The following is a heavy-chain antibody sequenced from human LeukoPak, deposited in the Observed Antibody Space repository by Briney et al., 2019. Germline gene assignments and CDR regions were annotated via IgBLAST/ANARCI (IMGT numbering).Heavy chain of an antibody. Sequence: GSLRLSCAASGFTFSSYAMSWVRQAPGKGLEWVSAISGSGGSTYYADSVKGRFTISRDNAKNSLYLQMNSLRAEDTAVYYCARNQEPPTYYDFWSGYSPVGCMDVWGQGTTVTVSS. D-gene: IGHD3-3*01. CDR2: ISGSGGST. J-gene: IGHJ6*02. V-gene: IGHV3-23*01. CDR1: GFTFSSYA. CDR3: ARNQEPPTYYDFWSGYSPVGCMDV.